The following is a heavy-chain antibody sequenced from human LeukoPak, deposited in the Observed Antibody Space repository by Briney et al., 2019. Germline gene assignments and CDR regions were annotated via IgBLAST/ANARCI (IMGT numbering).Heavy chain of an antibody. J-gene: IGHJ6*02. Sequence: RSSETLSLTCTVSGGSISSSSYYWGWIRQPPGKGLEWIGSIYYSGSTYYNPSLKSRVTISVDTPKNQFSLKLSSVTAADTAVYYCARGAKLELRSRPRYGMDVWGQGTTVTVSS. V-gene: IGHV4-39*01. D-gene: IGHD1-7*01. CDR2: IYYSGST. CDR1: GGSISSSSYY. CDR3: ARGAKLELRSRPRYGMDV.